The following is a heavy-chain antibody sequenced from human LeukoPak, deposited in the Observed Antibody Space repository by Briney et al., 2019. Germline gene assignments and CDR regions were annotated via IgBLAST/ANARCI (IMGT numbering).Heavy chain of an antibody. Sequence: SETLSLTCTVSGGSISSYYWSWIRQPPGKGLEWIGYIYYSGSTNYNPSPKSRVTISVDTSKNQFSLKLSSVTAADTAVYYCARTYGDYFDYWGQGTLVTVSS. CDR1: GGSISSYY. D-gene: IGHD4-17*01. J-gene: IGHJ4*02. V-gene: IGHV4-59*01. CDR3: ARTYGDYFDY. CDR2: IYYSGST.